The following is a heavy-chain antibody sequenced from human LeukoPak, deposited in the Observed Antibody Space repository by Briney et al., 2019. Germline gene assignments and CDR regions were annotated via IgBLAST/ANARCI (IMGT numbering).Heavy chain of an antibody. CDR2: INEDGSIT. CDR3: GRDLGGRSGY. Sequence: GGSLRLSCAVSGFTFRTYWMHWVRQVPGEGLVWVSRINEDGSITNYADSVKGRFSISRDNAKSTLYLQMNSLRAEDTAVYYCGRDLGGRSGYWGQGTLVTVSS. V-gene: IGHV3-74*01. CDR1: GFTFRTYW. D-gene: IGHD1-26*01. J-gene: IGHJ4*02.